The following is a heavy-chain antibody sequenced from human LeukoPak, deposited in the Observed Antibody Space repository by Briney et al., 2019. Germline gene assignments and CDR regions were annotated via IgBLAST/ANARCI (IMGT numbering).Heavy chain of an antibody. CDR1: GLTFSTYA. CDR2: IGISGSST. CDR3: AKDFSTVDYYYYGMDV. Sequence: GGSERLSCAASGLTFSTYAMNWARQAPRKGLEWVSTIGISGSSTYYADCVRERFTISRDNSKNTLYLQVSSLTAEDSAVYYCAKDFSTVDYYYYGMDVWGRGTTDTVSS. J-gene: IGHJ6*02. V-gene: IGHV3-23*01. D-gene: IGHD2/OR15-2a*01.